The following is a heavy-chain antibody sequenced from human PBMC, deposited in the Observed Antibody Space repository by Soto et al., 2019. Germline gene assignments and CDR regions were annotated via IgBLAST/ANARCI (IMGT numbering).Heavy chain of an antibody. CDR1: GYSVSANSAA. V-gene: IGHV6-1*01. D-gene: IGHD6-19*01. Sequence: QVQLQQSGPGLVKPSQTLSLTCAISGYSVSANSAAWTWIRQSPSRGLEWLGRTYYRSEWYSDYAETVRGRVTINPGTSKNQFSLQLNSVTPADTAVYSCARAWGSGWYLDYWGQGTLVTVSS. J-gene: IGHJ4*02. CDR2: TYYRSEWYS. CDR3: ARAWGSGWYLDY.